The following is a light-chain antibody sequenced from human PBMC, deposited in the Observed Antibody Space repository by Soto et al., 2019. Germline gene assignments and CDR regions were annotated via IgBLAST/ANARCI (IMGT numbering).Light chain of an antibody. CDR3: QQSYSSPQT. J-gene: IGKJ1*01. V-gene: IGKV1-39*01. Sequence: DIQMTQSPSSLSASVGDRVSITCRAGQSINRFLNWYQQKPGKAPKLLIYGASSLQSGVPSRFSGSGSGTDVTLTISSLQPEDFATYYCQQSYSSPQTFGQGTKVETK. CDR2: GAS. CDR1: QSINRF.